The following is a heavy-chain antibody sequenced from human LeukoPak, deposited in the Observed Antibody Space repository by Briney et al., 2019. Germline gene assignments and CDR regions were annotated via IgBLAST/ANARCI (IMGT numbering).Heavy chain of an antibody. J-gene: IGHJ4*02. CDR1: GYTFTSYD. Sequence: ASVKVSCKASGYTFTSYDINWVRQATGQGLEWMGWMNLNSGNTGCAQKFQGRVTITRNTSISTAYMELSSLRSEDTAVYYCARDATPLGYCSGGSCSKGFDYWGQGTLVTVSS. D-gene: IGHD2-15*01. CDR3: ARDATPLGYCSGGSCSKGFDY. CDR2: MNLNSGNT. V-gene: IGHV1-8*03.